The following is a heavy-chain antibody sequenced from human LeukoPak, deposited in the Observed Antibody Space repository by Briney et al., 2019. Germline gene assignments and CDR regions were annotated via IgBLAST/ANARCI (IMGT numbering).Heavy chain of an antibody. CDR3: ARLFKLRYFDWLPYFDY. V-gene: IGHV4-38-2*02. CDR1: GFSISSGYY. J-gene: IGHJ4*02. CDR2: SYDSGNT. D-gene: IGHD3-9*01. Sequence: SETLSLTCTVSGFSISSGYYWGWLQDPPEELLEWIGISYDSGNTYYDPSLKSRFTISVDTSKNQFSLKLSCVTAADTAMYYCARLFKLRYFDWLPYFDYWGQGTLVTVSS.